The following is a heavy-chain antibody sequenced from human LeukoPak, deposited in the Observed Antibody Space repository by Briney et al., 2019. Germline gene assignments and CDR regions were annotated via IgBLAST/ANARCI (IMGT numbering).Heavy chain of an antibody. CDR1: GYSFSNSW. Sequence: PGESLKISCKASGYSFSNSWIGWVRQMPGKGLEWMGIIYPGDSHTIYSLSFQGQITISADKSITTAYLQWSSLEASDTAMYYCARQRTSENWFDSWGQGTPVTVSS. CDR3: ARQRTSENWFDS. J-gene: IGHJ5*01. CDR2: IYPGDSHT. V-gene: IGHV5-51*01. D-gene: IGHD1-14*01.